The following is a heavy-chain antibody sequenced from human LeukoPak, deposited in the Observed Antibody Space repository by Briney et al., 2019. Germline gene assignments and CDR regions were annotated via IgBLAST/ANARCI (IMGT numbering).Heavy chain of an antibody. J-gene: IGHJ4*02. V-gene: IGHV3-20*04. CDR3: ATFPRGADY. D-gene: IGHD3-10*01. CDR1: GFTFSNYG. CDR2: INWNGGST. Sequence: GGSLRLSCAASGFTFSNYGMHWIRQAPGKGLEWVSGINWNGGSTGYADSVKGRFTISRDNAKNSLSLQMNGLRAEDTALYYCATFPRGADYWGQGTLVTVSS.